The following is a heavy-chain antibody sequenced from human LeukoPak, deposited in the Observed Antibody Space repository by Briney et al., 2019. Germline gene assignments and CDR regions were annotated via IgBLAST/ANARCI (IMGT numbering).Heavy chain of an antibody. V-gene: IGHV1-2*02. Sequence: ASVKVSCKASGYTFTGYYMHWVRQAPGQGLEWLGWINANTGGTNYAQKFQGRVTMTRDTSISTAYMELSRLRSDDTAVYYCARDKRGSGSTFDIWGQGTMVTVSS. CDR3: ARDKRGSGSTFDI. D-gene: IGHD3-10*01. CDR2: INANTGGT. J-gene: IGHJ3*02. CDR1: GYTFTGYY.